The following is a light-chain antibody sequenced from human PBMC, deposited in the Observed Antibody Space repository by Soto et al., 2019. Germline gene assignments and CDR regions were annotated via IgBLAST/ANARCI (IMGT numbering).Light chain of an antibody. CDR3: TSYVGNNIWV. J-gene: IGLJ3*02. CDR2: EVT. CDR1: SSDVGGYKY. V-gene: IGLV2-8*01. Sequence: QSVLTQPPSASGSPGQSVTISCTGTSSDVGGYKYVSWYQQHPGKAPKLMIYEVTKRPSGVPHRFSGSKSGNTAPLTVSGLQDEDEADYCCTSYVGNNIWVFGGGTKLTVL.